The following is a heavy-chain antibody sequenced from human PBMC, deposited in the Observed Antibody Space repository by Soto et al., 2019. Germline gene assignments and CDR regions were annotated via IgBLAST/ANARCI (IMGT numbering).Heavy chain of an antibody. V-gene: IGHV4-34*01. Sequence: QVQLQQWGAGLLKPSETLSLTCAVYVGSFSGYYWSWIRQPPGKGLEWIGEINHSGSTNYNPSLKSRGTISVDTSKNQFSLKLSSVTAADTAVYYCARSTGIAAASFDYCGQGTLVTVSS. D-gene: IGHD6-13*01. CDR3: ARSTGIAAASFDY. J-gene: IGHJ4*02. CDR1: VGSFSGYY. CDR2: INHSGST.